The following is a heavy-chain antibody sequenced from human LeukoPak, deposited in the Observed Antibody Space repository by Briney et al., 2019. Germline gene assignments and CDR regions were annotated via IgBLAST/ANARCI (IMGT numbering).Heavy chain of an antibody. CDR3: ARWFCSGGSCYSGFDY. CDR2: ISAYNGNT. V-gene: IGHV1-18*01. J-gene: IGHJ4*02. Sequence: ASVKVSCKGSDYTFTSYGISWVRQAPGQGLEWMGWISAYNGNTNYAQKLQGRVTMTRDTSTSTVYMELSSPRSEDTAVYYCARWFCSGGSCYSGFDYWGQGTLVTVSS. D-gene: IGHD2-15*01. CDR1: DYTFTSYG.